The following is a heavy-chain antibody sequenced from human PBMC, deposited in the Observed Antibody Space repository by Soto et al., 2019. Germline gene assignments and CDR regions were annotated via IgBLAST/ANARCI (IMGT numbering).Heavy chain of an antibody. CDR3: VKVLARGVGVPRFYFDS. Sequence: GGSLRLSCAASGFTFSNSWMHWVRQVSGKGLEWVSRINADGTSTSYADSVKGRFTISRDNAKNTLYLHVNSLRAEDTAVYYCVKVLARGVGVPRFYFDSWGQGALVTVST. V-gene: IGHV3-74*01. CDR2: INADGTST. J-gene: IGHJ4*02. D-gene: IGHD2-2*01. CDR1: GFTFSNSW.